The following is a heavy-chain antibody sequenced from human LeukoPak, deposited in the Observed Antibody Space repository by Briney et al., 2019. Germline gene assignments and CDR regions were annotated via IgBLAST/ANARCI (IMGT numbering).Heavy chain of an antibody. CDR1: GFTFSGSA. Sequence: GGSLRLSCAASGFTFSGSALHWVRQASGKGLEWVGRIRNKANNYATAYAASVKGRFTISRDDSKNTTYLQMNSLRTEDTALYYCTAKLRVRYRGQGTLVTVSS. D-gene: IGHD4-17*01. CDR2: IRNKANNYAT. J-gene: IGHJ4*02. CDR3: TAKLRVRY. V-gene: IGHV3-73*01.